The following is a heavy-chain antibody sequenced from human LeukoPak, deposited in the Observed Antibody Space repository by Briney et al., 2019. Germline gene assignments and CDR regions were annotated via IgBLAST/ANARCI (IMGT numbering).Heavy chain of an antibody. D-gene: IGHD6-13*01. V-gene: IGHV4-39*01. CDR3: ARQPYSSSWPYYYYGMDV. J-gene: IGHJ6*02. CDR2: IYHSGST. Sequence: SETLSLTCTVSGGSISSSSYYWGWIRQPPGKGLEWIGSIYHSGSTYYNPSLKSRVTISVDTSKNQFSLKLSSVTAADTAVYYCARQPYSSSWPYYYYGMDVWGQGTTVTVSS. CDR1: GGSISSSSYY.